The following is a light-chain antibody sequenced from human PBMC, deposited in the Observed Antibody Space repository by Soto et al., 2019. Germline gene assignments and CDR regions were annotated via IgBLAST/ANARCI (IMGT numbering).Light chain of an antibody. CDR2: EVT. V-gene: IGLV2-14*01. CDR3: NSLSATGTSYV. Sequence: QSALTQPASVSGSPGQSIAISCTGTSSDVGSYNHVSWYQQYPGKAPKLMIYEVTNRPSGASNRFSGSKSGSTASLTISGLQAEDEAEYYCNSLSATGTSYVFGTGTKVTVL. CDR1: SSDVGSYNH. J-gene: IGLJ1*01.